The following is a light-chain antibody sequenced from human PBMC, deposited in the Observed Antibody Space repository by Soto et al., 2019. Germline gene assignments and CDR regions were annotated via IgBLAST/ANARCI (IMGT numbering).Light chain of an antibody. CDR1: SSDVGGYNY. CDR3: STYTSSGTLYV. V-gene: IGLV2-14*01. Sequence: QSALTQPASVSGSPGQSITVPCTGTSSDVGGYNYVSWYQQRPGKAPKLMIYAVNNRPSGVSNRFSGSKSGNTATLTISGLQAEDEADYYCSTYTSSGTLYVFGTGTKLTVL. J-gene: IGLJ1*01. CDR2: AVN.